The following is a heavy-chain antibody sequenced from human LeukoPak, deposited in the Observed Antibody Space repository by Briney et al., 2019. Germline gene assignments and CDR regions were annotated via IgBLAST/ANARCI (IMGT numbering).Heavy chain of an antibody. CDR1: GFTFSSYA. CDR3: AKDEDWASGHYLDY. J-gene: IGHJ4*02. V-gene: IGHV3-23*01. D-gene: IGHD3-10*01. Sequence: GGSLRLSCAASGFTFSSYAMSWVRQAPGKGLEWVSAISGSGGSTYYADSVKGRFTISRDNSKNTLYLQMNSLRADDTALYYCAKDEDWASGHYLDYWGQGTLVTVSS. CDR2: ISGSGGST.